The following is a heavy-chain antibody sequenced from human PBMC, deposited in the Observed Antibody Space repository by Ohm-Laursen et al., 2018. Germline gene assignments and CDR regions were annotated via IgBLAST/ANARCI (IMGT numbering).Heavy chain of an antibody. D-gene: IGHD6-13*01. CDR1: GGTFSSYA. V-gene: IGHV1-69*04. CDR2: IIPILGIA. Sequence: SVKVSCKASGGTFSSYAISWVRQAPGQGLEWMGRIIPILGIANYAQKFQGRVTITADKSTSTAYMELSSLRSEDTAVYYCARDTGSSSLIDYWGQGTLVTVSS. CDR3: ARDTGSSSLIDY. J-gene: IGHJ4*02.